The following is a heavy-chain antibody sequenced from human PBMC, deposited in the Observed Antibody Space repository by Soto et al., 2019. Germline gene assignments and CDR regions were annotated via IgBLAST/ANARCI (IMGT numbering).Heavy chain of an antibody. Sequence: GGSLRLSCAASGFTFSSHAMAWVRQAPGKGLEWVSSISSSSSYIYYADSVKGRFTISRDNAKNSLYLQMNSLRAEDTAVYYCARDRPGTTGFGDYWGQGTLVTVSS. CDR3: ARDRPGTTGFGDY. CDR1: GFTFSSHA. J-gene: IGHJ4*02. D-gene: IGHD1-7*01. CDR2: ISSSSSYI. V-gene: IGHV3-21*01.